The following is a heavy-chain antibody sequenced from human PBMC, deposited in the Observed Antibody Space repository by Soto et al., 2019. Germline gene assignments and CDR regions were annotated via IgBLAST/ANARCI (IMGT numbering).Heavy chain of an antibody. J-gene: IGHJ4*02. Sequence: QLQLQESGPGLVKPSETLSLTCTVSGGSISSSSYYWGWIRQPPGKGLEWIGSIYYSGSTYYNPSLKRRVTISVDTSKNHFSLKLSSVTAADTAVYYCASHVIAAAGKEGNFDYWGQGTLVTVSS. CDR1: GGSISSSSYY. CDR2: IYYSGST. V-gene: IGHV4-39*02. D-gene: IGHD6-13*01. CDR3: ASHVIAAAGKEGNFDY.